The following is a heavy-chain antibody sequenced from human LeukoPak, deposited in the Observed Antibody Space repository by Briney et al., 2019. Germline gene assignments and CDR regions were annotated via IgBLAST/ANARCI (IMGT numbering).Heavy chain of an antibody. CDR3: ARGGTYYYGKSGINWFDP. J-gene: IGHJ5*02. V-gene: IGHV1-18*01. D-gene: IGHD3-22*01. CDR2: ITPYNGNT. CDR1: GYTFTNFG. Sequence: GASVKVSCKASGYTFTNFGISWVRQAPGQGLEWMGWITPYNGNTNYAQTLQGRVTMTTDTSTSTAYMELRSLRSDDTAVYYCARGGTYYYGKSGINWFDPWGQGTPVTVSS.